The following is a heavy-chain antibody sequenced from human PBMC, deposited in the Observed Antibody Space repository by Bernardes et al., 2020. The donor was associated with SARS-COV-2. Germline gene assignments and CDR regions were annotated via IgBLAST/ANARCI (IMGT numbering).Heavy chain of an antibody. V-gene: IGHV1-18*01. J-gene: IGHJ5*02. CDR2: ISADSGNT. D-gene: IGHD5-18*01. CDR3: ATVVGYSYGGGWFDP. Sequence: ASVKVSCKASGYTLTSYGISWVRQAPGQGLEWMGWISADSGNTDYAQKFQGRVTMTTDTSTSTAYMELRSLRSDDTAVYYCATVVGYSYGGGWFDPWGQGTLVTVSS. CDR1: GYTLTSYG.